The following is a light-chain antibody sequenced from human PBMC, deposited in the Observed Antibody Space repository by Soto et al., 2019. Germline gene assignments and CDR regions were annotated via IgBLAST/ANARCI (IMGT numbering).Light chain of an antibody. CDR1: QTISSW. Sequence: DIQMTPSPSTRCGSVVDRVTITGRASQTISSWLAWYQQKPGKAPKLLIYAASSLQSGVPSRFSGSGSGTDFTLTISSLQPEDFATYYCQQSYSTPPTFGQGTKVDIK. CDR2: AAS. J-gene: IGKJ1*01. CDR3: QQSYSTPPT. V-gene: IGKV1-39*01.